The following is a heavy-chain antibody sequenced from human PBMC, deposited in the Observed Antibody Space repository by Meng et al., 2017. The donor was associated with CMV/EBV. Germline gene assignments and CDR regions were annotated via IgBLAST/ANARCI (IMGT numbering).Heavy chain of an antibody. D-gene: IGHD5-24*01. Sequence: WGASGFSFTNYAMSWVRQAPGRGLEWVSSISRDGDDTYYAESVKGRFIVSRDNSKNTLYLQVNGLRAEDTAVYYCATLKWLNYFFEYWGQGTLVTVSS. CDR2: ISRDGDDT. J-gene: IGHJ4*02. V-gene: IGHV3-23*01. CDR3: ATLKWLNYFFEY. CDR1: GFSFTNYA.